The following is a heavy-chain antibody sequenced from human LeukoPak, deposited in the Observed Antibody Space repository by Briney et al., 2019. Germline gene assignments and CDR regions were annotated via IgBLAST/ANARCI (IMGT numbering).Heavy chain of an antibody. V-gene: IGHV3-21*01. CDR2: ISSSGSHI. CDR3: ASHRDGYNFHGYY. D-gene: IGHD5-24*01. CDR1: GFTFSSYS. J-gene: IGHJ4*02. Sequence: GGSLRLSCAASGFTFSSYSMNWVRQAPGKGLEWVSCISSSGSHIYYGDSVKGRFTISRDNAKNSLYLQMNSLRAEDTAVYYCASHRDGYNFHGYYWGQGTLVTVSS.